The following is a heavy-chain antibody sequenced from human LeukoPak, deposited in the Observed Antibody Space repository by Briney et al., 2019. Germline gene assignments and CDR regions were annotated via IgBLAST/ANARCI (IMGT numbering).Heavy chain of an antibody. J-gene: IGHJ4*02. CDR3: ARERDRGTVTRGYCDF. D-gene: IGHD4-11*01. V-gene: IGHV1-18*01. CDR2: ISGYNGDT. Sequence: VASVKVSCKTSGYTFTTYGISWVRQAPGQGLEWMGRISGYNGDTNYAQKFQGRATMTTDTYTSAVYMELRNLKSDDTAVYYCARERDRGTVTRGYCDFWGQGTLVTVSS. CDR1: GYTFTTYG.